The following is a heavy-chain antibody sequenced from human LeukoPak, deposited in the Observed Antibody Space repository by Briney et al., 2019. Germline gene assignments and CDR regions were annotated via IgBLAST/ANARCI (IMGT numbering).Heavy chain of an antibody. V-gene: IGHV1-2*02. CDR3: ARRYCSSTSCYYFDY. D-gene: IGHD2-2*01. CDR2: INVNRGGT. J-gene: IGHJ4*02. CDR1: GYTFTDYY. Sequence: ASVKVSCKASGYTFTDYYMHWVRQAPGQGLEWMEWINVNRGGTNYAQRFQGRVTMTRDTSITTAYMELSRLKSDDTAVYYCARRYCSSTSCYYFDYWGQGTLVTVSS.